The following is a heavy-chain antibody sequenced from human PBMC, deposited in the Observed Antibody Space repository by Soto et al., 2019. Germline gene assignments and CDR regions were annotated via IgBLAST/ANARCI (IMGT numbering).Heavy chain of an antibody. CDR1: GGSISSYY. J-gene: IGHJ6*02. V-gene: IGHV4-59*01. CDR3: ARARITMVREVIKYNMDV. CDR2: IYNSGRT. D-gene: IGHD3-10*01. Sequence: QVQLQESGPGLVEPSETLSLTCTVSGGSISSYYWSWIRRPPGKGLEWIGYIYNSGRTHSNPSLQSRVTISVDTSKNQFSLKLSSVTAADTGIYYCARARITMVREVIKYNMDVWGQGTTVIVSS.